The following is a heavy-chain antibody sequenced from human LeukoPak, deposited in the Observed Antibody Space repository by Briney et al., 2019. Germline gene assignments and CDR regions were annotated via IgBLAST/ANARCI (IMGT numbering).Heavy chain of an antibody. V-gene: IGHV4-59*08. CDR3: ARAGGKSSGPRFDP. D-gene: IGHD6-19*01. Sequence: SETLSLTCTVSGVSISSYYWSWIRQPPGKGLEWIGYIYYSGSTNYNPSLKSRVTISVDTSKNQFSLKLSSVTAADTAVYYCARAGGKSSGPRFDPWGQGTLVTVSS. CDR2: IYYSGST. CDR1: GVSISSYY. J-gene: IGHJ5*02.